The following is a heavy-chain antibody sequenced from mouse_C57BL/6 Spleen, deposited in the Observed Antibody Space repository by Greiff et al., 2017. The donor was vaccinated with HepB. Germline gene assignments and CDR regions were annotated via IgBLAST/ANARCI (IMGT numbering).Heavy chain of an antibody. J-gene: IGHJ2*01. CDR1: GFTFSSYG. V-gene: IGHV5-6*01. CDR3: ARLGSSYLDY. CDR2: ISSGGSYT. D-gene: IGHD1-1*01. Sequence: EVQGVESGGDLVKPGGSLKLSCAASGFTFSSYGMSWVRQTPDKRLEWVATISSGGSYTYYPDSVKGRFTISRDNAKNTLYLQMSSLKSEDTAMYYCARLGSSYLDYWGQGTTLTVSS.